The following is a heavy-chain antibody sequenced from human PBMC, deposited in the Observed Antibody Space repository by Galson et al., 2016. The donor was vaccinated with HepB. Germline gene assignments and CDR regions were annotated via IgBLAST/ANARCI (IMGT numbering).Heavy chain of an antibody. Sequence: SVKVSCKASGGPFSSYAISWVRQAPGQGLEWMGGIIPIFGTANYAQKFQGRVTITADESTSTAYMELSSLRSGDTAVYYCARSIDIVVVVAATPFPYYGMDVWGQGTTVTVSS. V-gene: IGHV1-69*13. CDR3: ARSIDIVVVVAATPFPYYGMDV. D-gene: IGHD2-15*01. CDR1: GGPFSSYA. CDR2: IIPIFGTA. J-gene: IGHJ6*02.